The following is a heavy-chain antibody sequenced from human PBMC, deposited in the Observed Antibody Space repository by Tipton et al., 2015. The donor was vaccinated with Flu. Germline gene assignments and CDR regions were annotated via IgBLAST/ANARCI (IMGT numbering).Heavy chain of an antibody. Sequence: TLSLTCTVSGGSISNSIYYWGWIRQPPGKGLEWIGYIYYSGSTNYNPSLKSRVTISVDTSKNQFSLKLSSVTAADTAVYYCARGELEWEPSRSWFDPWGQGTLVTVSS. CDR2: IYYSGST. CDR3: ARGELEWEPSRSWFDP. D-gene: IGHD1-26*01. CDR1: GGSISNSIYY. V-gene: IGHV4-61*05. J-gene: IGHJ5*02.